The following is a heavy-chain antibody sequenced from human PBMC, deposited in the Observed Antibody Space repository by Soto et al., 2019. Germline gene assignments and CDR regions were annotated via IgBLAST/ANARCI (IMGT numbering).Heavy chain of an antibody. V-gene: IGHV3-23*01. J-gene: IGHJ4*02. D-gene: IGHD6-13*01. Sequence: EVQLLESGGGLVQPGGSLRLSCAASGFTFSSYAMNWFRQAPGKGLEWVSVISGSGGSTYYADSVKGRFTISRDNSKNTLYLQMNSLRAEDTAVYYCARRGPGTYFDDWGQGALVTVSS. CDR2: ISGSGGST. CDR1: GFTFSSYA. CDR3: ARRGPGTYFDD.